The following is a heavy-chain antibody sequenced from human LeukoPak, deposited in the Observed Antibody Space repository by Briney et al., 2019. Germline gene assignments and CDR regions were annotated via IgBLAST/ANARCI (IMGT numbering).Heavy chain of an antibody. Sequence: PSGTLSLTCAVSGGSISSSNWWSWVRQPPGKGLEWIGEIYHSGSTNYNPSLQSRVTISVDKSKNQFSLKLSSVTAADTAVYYCARGPRARGNHHYGDYVRALGYWGQGTLVTVSS. D-gene: IGHD4-17*01. V-gene: IGHV4-4*02. CDR3: ARGPRARGNHHYGDYVRALGY. CDR2: IYHSGST. CDR1: GGSISSSNW. J-gene: IGHJ4*02.